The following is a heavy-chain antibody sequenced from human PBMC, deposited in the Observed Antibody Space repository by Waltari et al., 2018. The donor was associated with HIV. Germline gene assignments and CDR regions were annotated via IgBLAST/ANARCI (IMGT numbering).Heavy chain of an antibody. CDR1: GFTFSSYE. V-gene: IGHV3-48*03. D-gene: IGHD1-26*01. Sequence: EVQLVESGGGLVQPGGSLRLSCAASGFTFSSYEMNWVRQAPGKGLEWVSYISSSGSTIYYGDSVKGRFTISRDNSKNSLYLQMNSLRAEDTAVYYCARGPPVGATVDYWGQGTLVTVSS. CDR2: ISSSGSTI. CDR3: ARGPPVGATVDY. J-gene: IGHJ4*02.